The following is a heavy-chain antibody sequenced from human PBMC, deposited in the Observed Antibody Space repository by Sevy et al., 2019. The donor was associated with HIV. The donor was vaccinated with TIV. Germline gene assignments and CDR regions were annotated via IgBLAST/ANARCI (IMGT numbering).Heavy chain of an antibody. Sequence: ASVKVSCKSSGYTFTGYYMHWVRQAPGQGLEWMGWINANNGGTNYAQRFQGRVTRTRDTSITTAYMELSRLTSDDTAVYYCTRQDSSASDIWGQGTVVTVSS. J-gene: IGHJ3*02. V-gene: IGHV1-2*02. CDR1: GYTFTGYY. CDR2: INANNGGT. D-gene: IGHD2-15*01. CDR3: TRQDSSASDI.